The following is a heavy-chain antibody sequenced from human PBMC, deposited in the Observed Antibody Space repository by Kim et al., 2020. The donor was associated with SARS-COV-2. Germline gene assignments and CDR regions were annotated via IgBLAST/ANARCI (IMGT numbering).Heavy chain of an antibody. V-gene: IGHV4-39*01. J-gene: IGHJ4*02. Sequence: SGSTYSNPSLRSRVTISVDTSKNQFSLKLSSVTAADTAVYYCARFGSADYWGQGTLVTVSS. CDR3: ARFGSADY. CDR2: SGST. D-gene: IGHD2-15*01.